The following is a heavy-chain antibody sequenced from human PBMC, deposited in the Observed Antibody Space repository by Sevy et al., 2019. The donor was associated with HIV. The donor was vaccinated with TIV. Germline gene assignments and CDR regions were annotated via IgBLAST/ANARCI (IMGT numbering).Heavy chain of an antibody. V-gene: IGHV3-33*08. CDR1: GFTFSDYW. CDR2: IWYDGSNK. Sequence: GGSLRLSCEASGFTFSDYWMTWVRQAPGKGLEWVAVIWYDGSNKYYADSVKGRFTISRDNSKNTLYLQMNSLRAEDTAVYYCAMNYYDSSGSSFFFDYWGQGTLVTVSS. D-gene: IGHD3-22*01. J-gene: IGHJ4*02. CDR3: AMNYYDSSGSSFFFDY.